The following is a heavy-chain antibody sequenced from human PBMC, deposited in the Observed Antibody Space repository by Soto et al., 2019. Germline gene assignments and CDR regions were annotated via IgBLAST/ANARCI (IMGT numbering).Heavy chain of an antibody. CDR3: ASRRITMIEGDAFDI. Sequence: SETLSLTCTVSGGSISSYYWSWIRQPPGKGLEWIGYIYYSGSTNYNPSLKSRGTISVATAKNQFSLKLSSATTADTAVYYCASRRITMIEGDAFDIWGQGTMVTVSS. J-gene: IGHJ3*02. CDR1: GGSISSYY. V-gene: IGHV4-59*01. CDR2: IYYSGST. D-gene: IGHD3-22*01.